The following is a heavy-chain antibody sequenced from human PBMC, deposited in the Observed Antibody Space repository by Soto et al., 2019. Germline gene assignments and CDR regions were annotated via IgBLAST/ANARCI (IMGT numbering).Heavy chain of an antibody. CDR1: GYTFTSYG. D-gene: IGHD4-17*01. J-gene: IGHJ4*02. V-gene: IGHV1-18*01. CDR2: ISAYNGNT. CDR3: ARGAMGDYGFDY. Sequence: QVQLVQSGAEVKKPGASVKVSCKASGYTFTSYGISWVRQAPGQGLEWMGWISAYNGNTNYAQKLRGRATMTTDTSTSTAYRERRSLRSDDPAVYYCARGAMGDYGFDYWGQGTRVTVSS.